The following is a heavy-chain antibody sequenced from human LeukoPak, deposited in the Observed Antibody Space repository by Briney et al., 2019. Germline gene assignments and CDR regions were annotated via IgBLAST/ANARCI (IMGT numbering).Heavy chain of an antibody. CDR2: INPNSGST. J-gene: IGHJ4*02. D-gene: IGHD5-24*01. V-gene: IGHV1-2*02. Sequence: ASVKVSCKASGYTFTGYYMHWVRQAPGQGLEWMGWINPNSGSTNYAQKFQGRVTMTRDTSISTAYMELSRLRSDDTAVYYCARVGVRWLLQPALYYFDYWGQGTLVTVSS. CDR3: ARVGVRWLLQPALYYFDY. CDR1: GYTFTGYY.